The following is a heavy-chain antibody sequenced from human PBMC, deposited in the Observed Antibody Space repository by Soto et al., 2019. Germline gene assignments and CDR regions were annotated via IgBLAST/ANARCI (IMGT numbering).Heavy chain of an antibody. CDR2: ISGSGGST. Sequence: PGGSLRLSCASSGFNVRSYAMSWVRQAPGKGLEWVSAISGSGGSTYYADSVKGRFTISRDNSKNTLYLQMNSLRAEDTAVYYCAKAHTAMAPYYYYGMDVWGQGTTVTVSS. D-gene: IGHD5-18*01. CDR3: AKAHTAMAPYYYYGMDV. CDR1: GFNVRSYA. J-gene: IGHJ6*02. V-gene: IGHV3-23*01.